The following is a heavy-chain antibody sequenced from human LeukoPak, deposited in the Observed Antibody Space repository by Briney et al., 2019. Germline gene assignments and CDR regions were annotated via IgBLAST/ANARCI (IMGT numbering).Heavy chain of an antibody. CDR1: GFTFSSYW. CDR3: ARDFAYYDILTGFGEYYFDY. Sequence: GGSLRLSCAASGFTFSSYWMHCVRQAPGKGLVWVSRINSDGSSTSYADSVKGRFTISRDNAKNTLYLQMNSLRAEDTAVYYCARDFAYYDILTGFGEYYFDYWGQGTLVTVSS. CDR2: INSDGSST. V-gene: IGHV3-74*01. J-gene: IGHJ4*02. D-gene: IGHD3-9*01.